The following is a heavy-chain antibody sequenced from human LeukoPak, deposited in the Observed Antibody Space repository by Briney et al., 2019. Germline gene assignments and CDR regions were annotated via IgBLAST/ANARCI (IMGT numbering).Heavy chain of an antibody. CDR1: GYTFTSYG. Sequence: ASVTASCKASGYTFTSYGISWVRQAPGQGLEWMGWISAYNGNTNYAQKLQGRVTMTTDTSTSTAYMELRSLRSDDTAVYYCARVGRYCSSTSCYTAYYYYGMDVWGQGTTVTVSS. D-gene: IGHD2-2*02. V-gene: IGHV1-18*01. CDR3: ARVGRYCSSTSCYTAYYYYGMDV. J-gene: IGHJ6*02. CDR2: ISAYNGNT.